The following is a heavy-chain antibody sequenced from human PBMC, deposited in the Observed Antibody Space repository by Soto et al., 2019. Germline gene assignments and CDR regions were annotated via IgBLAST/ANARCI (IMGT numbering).Heavy chain of an antibody. V-gene: IGHV4-59*01. J-gene: IGHJ4*02. CDR3: ATLGATPFDY. CDR2: IYYRGSA. Sequence: SETLSLTCTVSGGSISSYYWSWIRQPPGKGLEWIGYIYYRGSANYNPSLKRRVTISVDTSKNQVSLKLSSVTAADTAVYYCATLGATPFDYWGQGTLVTVSS. CDR1: GGSISSYY. D-gene: IGHD1-26*01.